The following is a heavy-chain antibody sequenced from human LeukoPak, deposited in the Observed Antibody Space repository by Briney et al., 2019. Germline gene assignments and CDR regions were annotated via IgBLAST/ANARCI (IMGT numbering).Heavy chain of an antibody. CDR3: ARTHSNSFHFDY. D-gene: IGHD2/OR15-2a*01. CDR1: GYSISSGYY. Sequence: KPSGTLSLTCAVSGYSISSGYYWGWIRQPPGEGLEWIASIYQSGTTYYNSSLKSRVTLSVDTSKNQFSLKLSSVTAADTALYFCARTHSNSFHFDYWGQGSLVTASS. V-gene: IGHV4-38-2*01. CDR2: IYQSGTT. J-gene: IGHJ4*02.